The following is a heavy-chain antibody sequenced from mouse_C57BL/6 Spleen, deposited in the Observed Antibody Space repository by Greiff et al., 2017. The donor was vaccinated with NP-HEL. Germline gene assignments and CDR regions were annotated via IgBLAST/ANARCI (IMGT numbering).Heavy chain of an antibody. D-gene: IGHD2-1*01. CDR3: ARGNPYFDY. CDR1: GFTFSDYG. Sequence: EVKLVESGGGLVKPGGSLKLSCAASGFTFSDYGMHWVRQAPEKGLEWVAYISSGSSTIYSADTVKGRFTISRDNAKNTLFLQMTSLRSEDTAMYYCARGNPYFDYWGQGTTLTVSS. J-gene: IGHJ2*01. CDR2: ISSGSSTI. V-gene: IGHV5-17*01.